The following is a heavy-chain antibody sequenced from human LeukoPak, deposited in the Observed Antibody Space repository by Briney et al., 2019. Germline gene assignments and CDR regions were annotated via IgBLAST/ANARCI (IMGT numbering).Heavy chain of an antibody. CDR3: ARDSHKCSGGSCYHMHKVVSYYYGMDV. Sequence: ASVTVSCTASGGTFSSYAISWVRQAPGQGLERMGGIIPIFGTANYAQKFQGRVTITADESTSIAYMELSSLRSEDTAVYYCARDSHKCSGGSCYHMHKVVSYYYGMDVWGQETTVTVSS. D-gene: IGHD2-15*01. J-gene: IGHJ6*02. V-gene: IGHV1-69*13. CDR1: GGTFSSYA. CDR2: IIPIFGTA.